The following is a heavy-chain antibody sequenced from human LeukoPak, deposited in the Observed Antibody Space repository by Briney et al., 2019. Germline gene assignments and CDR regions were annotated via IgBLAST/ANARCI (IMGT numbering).Heavy chain of an antibody. J-gene: IGHJ6*03. CDR2: ISSSSSYI. CDR3: ARATWDPNYYYYMDV. V-gene: IGHV3-21*01. CDR1: GFTFSSYS. D-gene: IGHD1-26*01. Sequence: PGGSLRLSCAASGFTFSSYSMNWVRQAPGKGLEWVSSISSSSSYIYYADSVKGRFTISRDNAKNSLFLQMNGLRAEDTAVYFCARATWDPNYYYYMDVWGKGTTVTISS.